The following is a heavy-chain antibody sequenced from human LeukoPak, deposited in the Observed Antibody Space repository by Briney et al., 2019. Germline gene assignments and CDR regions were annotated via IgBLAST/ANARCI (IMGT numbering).Heavy chain of an antibody. J-gene: IGHJ6*02. CDR1: GGSFSSYF. CDR2: IHASGNT. CDR3: ARLLVRGVLIYYGLDV. D-gene: IGHD3-10*01. V-gene: IGHV4-59*08. Sequence: PSETLSLTCKVSGGSFSSYFWTWIRQPPGKGMEWIGYIHASGNTDYDPSLKSRVNMSLGTSKSQVSLKLNSVTAADTAVYYCARLLVRGVLIYYGLDVWGQGTTVTVSS.